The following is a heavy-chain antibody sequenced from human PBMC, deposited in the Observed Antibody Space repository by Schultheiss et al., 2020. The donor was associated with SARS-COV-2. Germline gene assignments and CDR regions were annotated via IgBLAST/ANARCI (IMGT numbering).Heavy chain of an antibody. CDR2: IYFEGNT. CDR1: GGSVSSGSYY. Sequence: SETLSLTCTVSGGSVSSGSYYWSWIRQPPGKGLEWIGYIYFEGNTVYNPSLKSRVTMSVDTSNNRFSLRLTSVTAADTAFYFCARYDYAKYFDTWGQGTLVTVSS. J-gene: IGHJ4*02. CDR3: ARYDYAKYFDT. D-gene: IGHD3-16*01. V-gene: IGHV4-61*01.